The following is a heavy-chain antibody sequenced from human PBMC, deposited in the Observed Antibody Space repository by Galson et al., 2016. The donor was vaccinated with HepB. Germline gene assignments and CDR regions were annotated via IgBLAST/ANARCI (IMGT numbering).Heavy chain of an antibody. J-gene: IGHJ4*01. D-gene: IGHD2-2*01. Sequence: SVKVSCKASGYTFTSYYMHWVRQAPGQGLEWMGIINPSGGSTSYAQKFQGRVTMTRDTSTSTVYMELSSLRSEDTAVYYCARNAMYCSSTSCSTYYFDYWGHGTLVTVSS. CDR3: ARNAMYCSSTSCSTYYFDY. V-gene: IGHV1-46*01. CDR1: GYTFTSYY. CDR2: INPSGGST.